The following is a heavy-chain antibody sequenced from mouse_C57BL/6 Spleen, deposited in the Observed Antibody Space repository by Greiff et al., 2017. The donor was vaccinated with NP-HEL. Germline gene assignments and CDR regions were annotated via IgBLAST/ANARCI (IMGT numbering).Heavy chain of an antibody. CDR1: GYTFTSYD. J-gene: IGHJ2*01. Sequence: VQLQESGPELVKPGASVKLSCKASGYTFTSYDINWVKQRPGQGLEWIGWISPRDGSTKYNEKFKGKATFTVDTSSSTAYMELHSLTSEDSAVYFCASNLNFDYWGQGTTLTVSS. V-gene: IGHV1-85*01. D-gene: IGHD1-3*01. CDR3: ASNLNFDY. CDR2: ISPRDGST.